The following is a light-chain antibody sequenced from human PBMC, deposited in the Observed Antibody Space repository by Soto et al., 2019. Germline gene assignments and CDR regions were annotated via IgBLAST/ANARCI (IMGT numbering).Light chain of an antibody. J-gene: IGLJ1*01. V-gene: IGLV2-14*01. CDR2: EVS. CDR3: SSYTSSSTYV. CDR1: GTDVGGYNY. Sequence: QSALTQPASVSGSPGQSITISCTGSGTDVGGYNYVSWYQQHPGKAPKVMIYEVSNRLSGVSNRFSGSKSGNTASLTISGLQAEDEADYYCSSYTSSSTYVFGTGTKVTVL.